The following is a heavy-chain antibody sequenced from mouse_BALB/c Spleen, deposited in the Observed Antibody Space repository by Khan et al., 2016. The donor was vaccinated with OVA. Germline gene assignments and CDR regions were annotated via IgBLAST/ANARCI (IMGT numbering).Heavy chain of an antibody. Sequence: QIQLVQSGPELKKPGETVTISCKASGYTLTNYGMNWVKQAPGKGLKWMGWINTYTGEPTYAEDFKGRIAFSLETSASTAYLKINNLKNEDTATYCCARSNGNYWFAYWGQGTLVTVSA. CDR3: ARSNGNYWFAY. CDR2: INTYTGEP. CDR1: GYTLTNYG. D-gene: IGHD2-1*01. V-gene: IGHV9-3-1*01. J-gene: IGHJ3*01.